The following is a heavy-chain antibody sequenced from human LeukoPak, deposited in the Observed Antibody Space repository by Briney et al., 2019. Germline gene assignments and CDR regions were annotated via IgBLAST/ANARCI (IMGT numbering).Heavy chain of an antibody. Sequence: ASVKVSCKASGYTFTGYYMHWVRQAPGQGLEWMGWINPNSGGTNYAQKFQGRVTMTRDTSISTAYMELSRLRSDDTAVYYCARSGWSPKVWSPPLRPRRAVGYFQHWGQGTLVTVSS. CDR1: GYTFTGYY. D-gene: IGHD6-19*01. CDR3: ARSGWSPKVWSPPLRPRRAVGYFQH. CDR2: INPNSGGT. V-gene: IGHV1-2*02. J-gene: IGHJ1*01.